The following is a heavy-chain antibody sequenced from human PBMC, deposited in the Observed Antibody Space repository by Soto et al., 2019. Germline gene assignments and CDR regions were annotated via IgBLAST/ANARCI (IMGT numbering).Heavy chain of an antibody. Sequence: GGSLRLSCAASGFTVSSNYMSWVRQAPGKGLEWVSVIYSGGSTYYADSVKGRFTISRDNSKNTLYLQMNSLRAEDTAVYYCARDSGCSGGSCYYPPPHAFDIWGQGTMVTVSS. CDR1: GFTVSSNY. CDR3: ARDSGCSGGSCYYPPPHAFDI. CDR2: IYSGGST. V-gene: IGHV3-66*01. D-gene: IGHD2-15*01. J-gene: IGHJ3*02.